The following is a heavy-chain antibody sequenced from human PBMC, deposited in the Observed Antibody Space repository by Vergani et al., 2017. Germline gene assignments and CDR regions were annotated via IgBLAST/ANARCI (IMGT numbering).Heavy chain of an antibody. CDR1: GFTFSSYG. Sequence: QVQLVESGGGVVQPGRSLRLSCAASGFTFSSYGMHWVRPAPGKGLEWVAVIWYDGSNKYYADSVKGRFTISRDNSKNTLYLQMNSLRAEDTAVYYCAGGALPYGDYFDYWGQGTLVTVSS. CDR3: AGGALPYGDYFDY. J-gene: IGHJ4*02. CDR2: IWYDGSNK. V-gene: IGHV3-33*01. D-gene: IGHD4-17*01.